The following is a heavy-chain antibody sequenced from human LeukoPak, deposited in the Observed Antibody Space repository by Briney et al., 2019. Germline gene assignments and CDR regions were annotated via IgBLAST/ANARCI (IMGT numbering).Heavy chain of an antibody. CDR3: ARTTSLTASGYDY. Sequence: ASVKVSCKTSGYTFTTYHINWVRQATGQGLEWLGWMNPNSGDRGYAQKFQGRLSITSDTSISTAYMELSSLRSDDTAVYFCARTTSLTASGYDYWGQGTLVTVSS. CDR2: MNPNSGDR. D-gene: IGHD4-17*01. V-gene: IGHV1-8*03. J-gene: IGHJ4*02. CDR1: GYTFTTYH.